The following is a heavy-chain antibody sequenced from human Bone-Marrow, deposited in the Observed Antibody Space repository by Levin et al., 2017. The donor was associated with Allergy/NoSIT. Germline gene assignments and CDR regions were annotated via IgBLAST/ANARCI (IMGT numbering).Heavy chain of an antibody. CDR2: VNPNSGNT. Sequence: ASVKVSCKASGYIFTNYDINWVRQATGQGLEWMGWVNPNSGNTVYAQKFQGRVTMTRNTATNTVYLELSSLRSEDTAVFYCAISYGDDNYYYHYALDVWGQGTTVTVSS. V-gene: IGHV1-8*01. D-gene: IGHD4-17*01. CDR3: AISYGDDNYYYHYALDV. J-gene: IGHJ6*02. CDR1: GYIFTNYD.